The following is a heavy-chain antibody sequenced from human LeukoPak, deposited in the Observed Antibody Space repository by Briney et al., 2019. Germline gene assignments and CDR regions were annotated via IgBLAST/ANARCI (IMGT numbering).Heavy chain of an antibody. CDR3: ARERSYGVGATIVWFDP. V-gene: IGHV4-39*07. D-gene: IGHD1-26*01. CDR2: IYYTGIT. Sequence: SETLSLTCTVSGASITSSNYYWLWLRQPPGKGLEWIGSIYYTGITYSNLSLKSRVTISVDTSKYQCSLRLSSVTAADTAVYYCARERSYGVGATIVWFDPWGQGTLVTVSS. J-gene: IGHJ5*02. CDR1: GASITSSNYY.